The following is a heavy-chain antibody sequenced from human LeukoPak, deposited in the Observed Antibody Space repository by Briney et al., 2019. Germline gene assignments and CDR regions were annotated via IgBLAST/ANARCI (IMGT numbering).Heavy chain of an antibody. Sequence: SETLSLTCTVSGDSITSGSYYWAWIRQPPGRGLEWIGSIYYSGSTYYNPSLKSRVTISVDTSKNQFSLKLSSVTAADTAVYYCARQQRIGTFLVYWGQGTLVTVSS. V-gene: IGHV4-39*01. CDR2: IYYSGST. J-gene: IGHJ4*02. CDR1: GDSITSGSYY. CDR3: ARQQRIGTFLVY. D-gene: IGHD3-3*01.